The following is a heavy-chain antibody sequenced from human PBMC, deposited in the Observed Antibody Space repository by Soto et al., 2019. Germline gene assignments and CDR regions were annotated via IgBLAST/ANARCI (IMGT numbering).Heavy chain of an antibody. J-gene: IGHJ4*02. D-gene: IGHD5-18*01. CDR2: ISDSGST. CDR3: ARVPGYSYGFGYSDY. Sequence: SETLSLTCTVSGGSISSYYWSWIRQPPGKGLEWIGYISDSGSTNYNPSLKSRVTISVDMSKNQFSLKLSSVIAAGTAVYYCARVPGYSYGFGYSDYWGQGTLVTVSS. V-gene: IGHV4-59*01. CDR1: GGSISSYY.